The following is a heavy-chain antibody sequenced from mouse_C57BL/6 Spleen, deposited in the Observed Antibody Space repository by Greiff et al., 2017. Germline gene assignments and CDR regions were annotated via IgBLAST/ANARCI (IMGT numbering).Heavy chain of an antibody. CDR2: IDPSDSYT. V-gene: IGHV1-69*01. CDR3: AIPLYYYGSPWFAY. J-gene: IGHJ3*01. Sequence: QVQLKQPGAELVMPGASVKLSCKASGYTFTSYWMHWVKQRPGQGLEWIGEIDPSDSYTNYNQKFKGKSTLTVDKSSSTAYMQLSSLTSEDSAVYYCAIPLYYYGSPWFAYWGQGTLVTVSA. D-gene: IGHD1-1*01. CDR1: GYTFTSYW.